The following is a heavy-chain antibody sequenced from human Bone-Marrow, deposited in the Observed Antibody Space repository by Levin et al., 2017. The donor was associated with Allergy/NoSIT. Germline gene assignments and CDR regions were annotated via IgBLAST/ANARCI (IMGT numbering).Heavy chain of an antibody. V-gene: IGHV4-59*01. CDR3: ARATPSGGNSYYYFYMDV. CDR2: IYYSGST. J-gene: IGHJ6*03. CDR1: GGSITSYY. Sequence: PETLSLTCTVSGGSITSYYWTWIRQSPEKRLEWIGYIYYSGSTNYNPSLKTRVTMSVDTSKNLFSLNLRSVTAADSAVYYCARATPSGGNSYYYFYMDVWGKGTTVTVSS. D-gene: IGHD2-8*02.